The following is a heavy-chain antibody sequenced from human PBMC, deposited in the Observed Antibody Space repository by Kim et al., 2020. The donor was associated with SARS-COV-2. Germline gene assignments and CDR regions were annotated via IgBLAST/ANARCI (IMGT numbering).Heavy chain of an antibody. J-gene: IGHJ4*02. D-gene: IGHD3-10*01. CDR2: ISWNSGSI. V-gene: IGHV3-9*01. CDR1: GFTFDDYA. CDR3: AKDIKFRYYGSGSYYD. Sequence: GGSLRLSCAASGFTFDDYAMHWVRQAPGKGLEWVSGISWNSGSIGYADSVKGRFTISRDNAKNSLYLQMNSLRAEDTALYYCAKDIKFRYYGSGSYYDWGQGTLVTVSS.